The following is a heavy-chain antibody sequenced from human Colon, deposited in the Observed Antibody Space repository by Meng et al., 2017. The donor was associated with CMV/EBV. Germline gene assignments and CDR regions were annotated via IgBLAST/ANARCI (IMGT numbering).Heavy chain of an antibody. D-gene: IGHD2-2*01. CDR3: AGSSTSCYGY. CDR2: ISSSGSTI. V-gene: IGHV3-11*04. Sequence: GESLKISCAASGFTFSDYYMSWIRQAPGKGLEWVSYISSSGSTIYYADSVKGRFTISRDHAKNSLYLQMNSLRAEDTAVYYCAGSSTSCYGYWGQGTLVTVSS. J-gene: IGHJ4*02. CDR1: GFTFSDYY.